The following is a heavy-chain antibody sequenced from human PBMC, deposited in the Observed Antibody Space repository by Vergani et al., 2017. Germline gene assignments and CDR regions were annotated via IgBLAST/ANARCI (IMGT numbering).Heavy chain of an antibody. CDR2: INTNTGNP. D-gene: IGHD6-6*01. V-gene: IGHV7-4-1*02. Sequence: QVQLVQSGSALKKPGASVKVSCTASGYTFTSYAMNWVRQAPGQGLEWMGWINTNTGNPTYAQGFTGRFVFSLDTSVSTAYLQISSLKAEDTAVYYCARDRRIAARQGPHPFDYWGQGTLVTVSS. CDR1: GYTFTSYA. CDR3: ARDRRIAARQGPHPFDY. J-gene: IGHJ4*02.